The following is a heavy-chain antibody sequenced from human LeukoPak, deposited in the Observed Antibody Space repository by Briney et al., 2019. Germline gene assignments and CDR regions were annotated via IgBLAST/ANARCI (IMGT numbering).Heavy chain of an antibody. CDR3: ARRLTQYDCFDP. J-gene: IGHJ5*02. D-gene: IGHD2-2*01. CDR2: TCYRSTWYN. CDR1: GDSVSSNSVT. Sequence: SQTLSLTCAISGDSVSSNSVTWNWIRQSPSRGLEWLGRTCYRSTWYNDYAVSVRGRITVNPGTSKNQSSLHLNSVTPEDTAVYYCARRLTQYDCFDPWGQGILVTVSS. V-gene: IGHV6-1*01.